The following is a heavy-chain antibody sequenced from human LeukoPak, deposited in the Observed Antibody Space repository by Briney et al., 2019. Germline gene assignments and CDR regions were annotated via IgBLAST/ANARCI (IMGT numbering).Heavy chain of an antibody. V-gene: IGHV4-39*07. Sequence: SETLSLTCTVSGGSISSSSYYWGWIRQPPGKGLEWIGSIYYSGSTNYNPSPKSRVTISVDTSKNQFSLKLSSVTAADTAVYYCARGFSSSSWYTGGTLDAFDIWGQGTMVTVSS. CDR1: GGSISSSSYY. CDR3: ARGFSSSSWYTGGTLDAFDI. D-gene: IGHD6-13*01. J-gene: IGHJ3*02. CDR2: IYYSGST.